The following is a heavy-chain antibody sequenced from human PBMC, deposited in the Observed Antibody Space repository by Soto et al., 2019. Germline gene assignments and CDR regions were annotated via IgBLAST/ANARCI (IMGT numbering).Heavy chain of an antibody. D-gene: IGHD6-6*01. Sequence: HLQLRESGPGLVKPSETLSLTCNVSGGSITEFSNSWVWIRQPPGKGLEWIANVYLSGTTYYNPALKSPITTADDASTNQFSLRLASVTVADTAVFFCASGSSSYNGALHVWGQGTLVTVSS. J-gene: IGHJ3*01. CDR1: GGSITEFSNS. CDR3: ASGSSSYNGALHV. V-gene: IGHV4-39*01. CDR2: VYLSGTT.